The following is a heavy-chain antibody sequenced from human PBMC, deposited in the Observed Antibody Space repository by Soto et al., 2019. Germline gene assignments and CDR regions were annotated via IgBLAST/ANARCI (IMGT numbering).Heavy chain of an antibody. V-gene: IGHV1-18*01. Sequence: ASVKVSCKASGYTFSSYGISWVRQAPGQGLEWMGWISAYNGNTNYAQKLPGRATMTTDTSTNTAHMELRSLRSDDTAVYYCAGGNYYESSGYLEPPDYWGQGTLVTVSS. D-gene: IGHD3-22*01. CDR2: ISAYNGNT. CDR1: GYTFSSYG. J-gene: IGHJ4*02. CDR3: AGGNYYESSGYLEPPDY.